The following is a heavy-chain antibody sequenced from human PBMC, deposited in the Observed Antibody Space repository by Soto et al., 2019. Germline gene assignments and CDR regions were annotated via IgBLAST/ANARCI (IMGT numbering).Heavy chain of an antibody. V-gene: IGHV1-18*01. CDR2: ISAYNGNT. D-gene: IGHD3-10*01. J-gene: IGHJ4*02. CDR1: GYTFTSYG. Sequence: VKVSCKASGYTFTSYGVSWVRQAPGQGLEWMGWISAYNGNTKFAQKFQGRVTLTADTSTSTAYMELRSLRSDDTAVYYCARDYSGSGSLDSWGQGTPVTVSS. CDR3: ARDYSGSGSLDS.